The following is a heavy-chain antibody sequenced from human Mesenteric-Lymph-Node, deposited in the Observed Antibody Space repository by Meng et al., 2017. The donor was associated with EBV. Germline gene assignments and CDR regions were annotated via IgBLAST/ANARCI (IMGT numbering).Heavy chain of an antibody. V-gene: IGHV1-3*01. Sequence: QLGLSGAEVNKPGASVKVSCKASGYSFTNYAIHWVRQAPGQSLEWMGWIYGGNGNTRYSQKFQGRLTVSTDTSASTVYMELRSLTSADTAVYYCARGIVVEPAASDYWGQGTLVTVSS. CDR1: GYSFTNYA. J-gene: IGHJ4*02. CDR2: IYGGNGNT. CDR3: ARGIVVEPAASDY. D-gene: IGHD2-2*01.